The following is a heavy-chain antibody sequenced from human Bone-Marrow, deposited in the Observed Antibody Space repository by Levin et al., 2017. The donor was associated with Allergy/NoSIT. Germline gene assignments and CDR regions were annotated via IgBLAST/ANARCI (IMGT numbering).Heavy chain of an antibody. CDR1: GYSFTNYY. CDR2: INPSGGSA. Sequence: ASVKVSCKASGYSFTNYYIHWVRQAPGQGLEWMGIINPSGGSATYAQKFEGRVSMTRDTSTSTLFMELGSLRSEDTAVYYCARDPTGSDFYDYWGQGTLVTVSS. J-gene: IGHJ4*02. D-gene: IGHD3/OR15-3a*01. V-gene: IGHV1-46*01. CDR3: ARDPTGSDFYDY.